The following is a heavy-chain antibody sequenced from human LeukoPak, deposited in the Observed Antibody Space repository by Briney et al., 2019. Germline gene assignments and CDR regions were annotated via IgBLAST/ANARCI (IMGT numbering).Heavy chain of an antibody. CDR2: IKQDGSEK. CDR3: ARESAMVSSYYFDY. D-gene: IGHD5-18*01. V-gene: IGHV3-7*01. J-gene: IGHJ4*02. CDR1: GFTFSSYW. Sequence: GGSLRLSCEASGFTFSSYWMSWVRQAPGKGLEWVANIKQDGSEKYYVDSVKGRFTISRDNAKNSLYLQMNSLRAEDTAVYYCARESAMVSSYYFDYWGQGTLVTVSS.